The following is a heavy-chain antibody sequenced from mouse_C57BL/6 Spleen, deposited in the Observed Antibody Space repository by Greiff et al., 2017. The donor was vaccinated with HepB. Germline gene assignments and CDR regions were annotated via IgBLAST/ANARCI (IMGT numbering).Heavy chain of an antibody. Sequence: VQLVESGPELVKPGASVKISCKASGYAFSSSWMNWVKQRPGKGLEWIGRIYPGDGDTNYNGKFKGKATLTADKSSSTAYMQLSSLTSEDSAVYFCASETAQDTFAYWGQGTLVTVSA. J-gene: IGHJ3*01. CDR1: GYAFSSSW. D-gene: IGHD3-2*02. V-gene: IGHV1-82*01. CDR2: IYPGDGDT. CDR3: ASETAQDTFAY.